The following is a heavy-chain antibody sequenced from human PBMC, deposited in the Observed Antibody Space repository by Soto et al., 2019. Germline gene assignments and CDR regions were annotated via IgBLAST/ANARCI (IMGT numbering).Heavy chain of an antibody. J-gene: IGHJ4*02. CDR1: GGSLSGYY. CDR2: INHSGTT. Sequence: QVQLQQWGAGLLKPSETLSLTCAVYGGSLSGYYWSWIRQTPGKGLEWIGEINHSGTTSYNPSLKSRVTISIDTSKNQFSLSLTSVTAADTAVYYCARGGDWGDYWGQGALVTVSS. D-gene: IGHD7-27*01. V-gene: IGHV4-34*01. CDR3: ARGGDWGDY.